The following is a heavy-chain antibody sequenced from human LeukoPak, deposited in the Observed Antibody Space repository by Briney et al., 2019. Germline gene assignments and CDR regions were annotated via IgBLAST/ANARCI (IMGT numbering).Heavy chain of an antibody. CDR1: GDSINSNVYY. CDR2: FYYTGST. J-gene: IGHJ4*02. Sequence: SETLSLTCTVSGDSINSNVYYWAWIRQPPGKGLEWIGNFYYTGSTYYNPSVKSRVTISADPSKNQFSLKLSSVTATDTAVYYCAAYNNGHFDYWGQGTLVTVSS. D-gene: IGHD1-1*01. CDR3: AAYNNGHFDY. V-gene: IGHV4-39*01.